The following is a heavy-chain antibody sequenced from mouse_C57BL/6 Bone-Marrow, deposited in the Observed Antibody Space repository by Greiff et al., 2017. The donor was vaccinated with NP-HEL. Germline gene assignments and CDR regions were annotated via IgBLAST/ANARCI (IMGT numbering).Heavy chain of an antibody. CDR2: SRNKANDYTT. CDR3: ARDASNWDSYAMDY. Sequence: EVKLVESGGGLVQSGRSLRLSCATSGFTFSDFYMEWVRQAPGKGLEWIAASRNKANDYTTEYSASVKGRVIVSRATSQSSLYLQMNALRAEDTAMYYCARDASNWDSYAMDYWGQGTSVTVSS. CDR1: GFTFSDFY. J-gene: IGHJ4*01. D-gene: IGHD4-1*01. V-gene: IGHV7-1*01.